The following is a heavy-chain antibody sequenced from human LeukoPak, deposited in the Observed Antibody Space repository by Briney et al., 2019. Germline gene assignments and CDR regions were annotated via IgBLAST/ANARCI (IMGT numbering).Heavy chain of an antibody. V-gene: IGHV4-59*01. CDR2: IYYSGST. CDR1: GCSLSSYY. D-gene: IGHD6-19*01. J-gene: IGHJ4*02. Sequence: SEPLSLTCTVSGCSLSSYYWSWIRQPPGKGLEWIGYIYYSGSTNYNPSLKSRVTISVDTSKNQFSLKLSSVTAADTAVYYCATIEPSGWYVAYWGQGTLVTVSS. CDR3: ATIEPSGWYVAY.